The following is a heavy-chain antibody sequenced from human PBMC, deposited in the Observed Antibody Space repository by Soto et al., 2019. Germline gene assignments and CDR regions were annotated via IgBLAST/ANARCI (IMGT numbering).Heavy chain of an antibody. CDR2: IDPSDSYT. CDR1: GYSFTSYW. D-gene: IGHD6-13*01. Sequence: GESLKISCKGSGYSFTSYWISWVRQMPGKGLEWMGRIDPSDSYTNYSPSFQGHVTTSADKSISTAYLQWSSLKASDTAMYYCARLQPAAGDNDLTFDYWGQGTLVTVSS. V-gene: IGHV5-10-1*01. CDR3: ARLQPAAGDNDLTFDY. J-gene: IGHJ4*02.